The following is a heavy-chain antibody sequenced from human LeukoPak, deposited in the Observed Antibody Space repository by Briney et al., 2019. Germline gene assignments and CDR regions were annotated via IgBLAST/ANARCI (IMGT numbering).Heavy chain of an antibody. CDR2: IYSTGST. J-gene: IGHJ4*02. Sequence: SETLSLTCAVSGGSISGYYWSWIRRPPGKGLEWVGHIYSTGSTNYNPSLKSRVPISEDTSKNQFSLRLSSVTDADTAMYYCPRHYYDINDPYSFDYWGQGTLVTVSS. CDR3: PRHYYDINDPYSFDY. V-gene: IGHV4-59*08. CDR1: GGSISGYY. D-gene: IGHD3-22*01.